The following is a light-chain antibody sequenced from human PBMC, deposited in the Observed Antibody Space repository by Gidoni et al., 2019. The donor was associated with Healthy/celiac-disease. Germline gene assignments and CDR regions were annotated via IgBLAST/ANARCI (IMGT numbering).Light chain of an antibody. CDR3: CSYAGSYTLSVV. CDR2: DVS. V-gene: IGLV2-11*01. CDR1: SSAVGGYNY. Sequence: QSALTQPRSVSGSPGPSVTISCTGTSSAVGGYNYVSWYQQHPGKAPKLMIYDVSKRPSGVPDRFSGSKSGNTASLTISGLQAEDEADYYCCSYAGSYTLSVVFGGGTKLTVL. J-gene: IGLJ2*01.